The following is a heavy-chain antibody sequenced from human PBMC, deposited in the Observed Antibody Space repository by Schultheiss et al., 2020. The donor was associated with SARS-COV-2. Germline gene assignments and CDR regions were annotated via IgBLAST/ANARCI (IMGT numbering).Heavy chain of an antibody. J-gene: IGHJ5*02. D-gene: IGHD3-3*01. CDR1: GYSISSGYY. V-gene: IGHV4-38-2*02. Sequence: SETLSLTCTVSGYSISSGYYWGWIRQPPGKGLEWIGSIYHSGSTNYNPSLKSRVTISVDTSKNQFSLRLSSVTAADTAMYYCARVGYDFWSGPRAANWFDPWGQGTLVTVSS. CDR3: ARVGYDFWSGPRAANWFDP. CDR2: IYHSGST.